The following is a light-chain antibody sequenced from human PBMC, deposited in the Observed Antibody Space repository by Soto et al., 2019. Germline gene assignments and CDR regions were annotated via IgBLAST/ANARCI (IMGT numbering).Light chain of an antibody. V-gene: IGLV2-8*01. CDR1: SSDVGGYNY. CDR2: EVV. Sequence: QSVLTQPPSASGSPGQSVAISCTGTSSDVGGYNYVSWYQQHPGKAPRLIIYEVVQRPSGAPDRFSGSKSGNTASLTVSGLQAEHAADYFCKSYAGSNTYVFGSGTKVTVL. CDR3: KSYAGSNTYV. J-gene: IGLJ1*01.